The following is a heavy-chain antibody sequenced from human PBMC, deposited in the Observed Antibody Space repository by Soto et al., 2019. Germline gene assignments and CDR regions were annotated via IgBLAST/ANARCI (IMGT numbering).Heavy chain of an antibody. CDR1: GDSISSYNW. CDR3: AKREGDCRGGSCPYYHD. CDR2: VYHSGNT. D-gene: IGHD2-15*01. V-gene: IGHV4-4*02. J-gene: IGHJ4*02. Sequence: QAHLQESGPRLVKPSETLSLTCDVSGDSISSYNWWTWVRQTPGKGLGWIGEVYHSGNTNYNPSLKSRVTISVDKSRNQFSLSLTSVTAADTAVYYCAKREGDCRGGSCPYYHDWGQGTLVTASS.